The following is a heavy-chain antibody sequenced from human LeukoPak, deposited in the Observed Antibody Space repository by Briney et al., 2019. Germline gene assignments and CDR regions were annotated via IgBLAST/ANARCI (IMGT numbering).Heavy chain of an antibody. Sequence: SETLSPTCAVSGSSISSGYYWGWIRQPPGKGLERIGTIYHSGSTYYSPSLKSRVTISVDTSKNQFSLKLSSVTAADAAVYYCARLGAPYSSSWSFFDYWGQGTLVTVSS. J-gene: IGHJ4*02. CDR3: ARLGAPYSSSWSFFDY. V-gene: IGHV4-38-2*01. D-gene: IGHD6-13*01. CDR2: IYHSGST. CDR1: GSSISSGYY.